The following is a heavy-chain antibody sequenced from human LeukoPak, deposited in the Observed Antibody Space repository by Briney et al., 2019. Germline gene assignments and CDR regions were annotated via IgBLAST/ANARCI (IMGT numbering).Heavy chain of an antibody. D-gene: IGHD3-22*01. CDR3: ARGGKYYYDSSGYYYY. J-gene: IGHJ4*02. CDR2: SHSGGNP. CDR1: GFTVSSNH. Sequence: GGSLRLSCEASGFTVSSNHMTWVRQAPGKGLEWVSLSHSGGNPYYADSVKGRFTISRDNSKNTVYLQMNSLRAEDTAVYYCARGGKYYYDSSGYYYYWGQGTLVTVSS. V-gene: IGHV3-53*01.